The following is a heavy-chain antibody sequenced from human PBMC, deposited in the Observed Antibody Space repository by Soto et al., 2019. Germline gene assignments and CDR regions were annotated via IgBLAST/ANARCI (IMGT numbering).Heavy chain of an antibody. Sequence: EVQLVESGGGLVQPGGSLRLSCAASKFTFSSYWMNWVRQAPGKGLEWVANIKQDGSEKYYVDSVKGRFTISRDNAKKALYLKMNSLRAEDTAVYYCAGGGGWVIDSWGQGALVTVSS. CDR3: AGGGGWVIDS. CDR2: IKQDGSEK. J-gene: IGHJ4*02. D-gene: IGHD3-16*01. V-gene: IGHV3-7*01. CDR1: KFTFSSYW.